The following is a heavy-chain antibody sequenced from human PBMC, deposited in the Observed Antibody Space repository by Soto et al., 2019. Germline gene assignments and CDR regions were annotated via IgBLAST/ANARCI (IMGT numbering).Heavy chain of an antibody. J-gene: IGHJ5*02. CDR1: GFTFIIYG. Sequence: ASVKVSCKASGFTFIIYGIFWVRQAPGQGLEWMGWISTYNGNTNYAQKLQGRVTMTTDTSTSTAYMELRSLRADDTAVYYCARDFYDFWSGHSPSCFDPWGQGTLVTVYS. V-gene: IGHV1-18*04. CDR2: ISTYNGNT. CDR3: ARDFYDFWSGHSPSCFDP. D-gene: IGHD3-3*01.